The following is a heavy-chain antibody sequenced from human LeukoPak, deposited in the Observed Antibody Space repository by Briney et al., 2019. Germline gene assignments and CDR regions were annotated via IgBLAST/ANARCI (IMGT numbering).Heavy chain of an antibody. Sequence: SQTLSLTCVISGDSVSNNSWNWVRQTPSGGLECLGRTYYDSKWYNHYADSVKSRISINPDTSKNRFSLQLNSVTPEDTAVYYCARGWTRNGFNIWSQGTMVTVSS. CDR3: ARGWTRNGFNI. J-gene: IGHJ3*02. V-gene: IGHV6-1*01. CDR1: GDSVSNNS. CDR2: TYYDSKWYN. D-gene: IGHD2-8*01.